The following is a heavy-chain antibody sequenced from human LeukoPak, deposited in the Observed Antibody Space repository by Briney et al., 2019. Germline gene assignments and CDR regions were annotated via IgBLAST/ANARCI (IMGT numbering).Heavy chain of an antibody. CDR2: IRSKANSYAT. J-gene: IGHJ4*02. V-gene: IGHV3-73*01. CDR3: TRRDGSGIIDY. Sequence: GGSLRLSCAASGFTFSGSAMHWVRQASGKGLEWVGRIRSKANSYATAYAASVKGRFTISRDDSKNTAYLQMNSLKTEDTAVYYCTRRDGSGIIDYWGQGTQVTVSS. CDR1: GFTFSGSA. D-gene: IGHD3-10*01.